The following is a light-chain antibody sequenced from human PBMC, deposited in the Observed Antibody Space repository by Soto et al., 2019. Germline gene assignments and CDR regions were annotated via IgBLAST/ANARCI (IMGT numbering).Light chain of an antibody. CDR1: QGISNW. V-gene: IGKV1-5*01. Sequence: IQMTQSPSSVSASVGDRVTITCRASQGISNWLAWYQQKPGKAPNLLIYDASNLESGVPSRFSGSGSGTEFTLTISSLQPDDFATYYCQQYNSYSLPFGQGTKVDI. CDR2: DAS. CDR3: QQYNSYSLP. J-gene: IGKJ1*01.